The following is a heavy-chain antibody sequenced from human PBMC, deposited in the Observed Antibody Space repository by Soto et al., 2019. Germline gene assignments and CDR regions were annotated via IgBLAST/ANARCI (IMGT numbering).Heavy chain of an antibody. Sequence: GGSLRLSCAASGFTFSTYGMHWVRQAPGKGLEWVAIIWFDGSNKYYADSVKGRFTISRDNSKNTLYLQMGSLRAEDTAVYYCARVDSSGYGFDYWGQGTLVTVSS. J-gene: IGHJ4*02. V-gene: IGHV3-33*01. CDR1: GFTFSTYG. CDR3: ARVDSSGYGFDY. CDR2: IWFDGSNK. D-gene: IGHD3-22*01.